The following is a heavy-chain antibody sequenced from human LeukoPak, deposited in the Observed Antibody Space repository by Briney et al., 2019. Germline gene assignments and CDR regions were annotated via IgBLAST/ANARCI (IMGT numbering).Heavy chain of an antibody. J-gene: IGHJ4*02. Sequence: GGSLRLSCAASGFTSGTFAITWVRQAPGKGLEWVSAISGNGADTYYADSVKGRFTISRDNSKNTVYLQMNSLRAEDTAVYYCARDSIAAPLDYWGQGTLVTVSS. CDR3: ARDSIAAPLDY. CDR1: GFTSGTFA. CDR2: ISGNGADT. D-gene: IGHD6-6*01. V-gene: IGHV3-23*01.